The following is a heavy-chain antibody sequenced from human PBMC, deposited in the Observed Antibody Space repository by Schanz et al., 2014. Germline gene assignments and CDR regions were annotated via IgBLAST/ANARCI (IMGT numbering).Heavy chain of an antibody. CDR3: AKSDAFDI. V-gene: IGHV3-23*04. Sequence: EVQLVESGGGVVQPGRSLRLSCAASGFSFGTYAMSWVRQAPGKGLLWVSSISGTGGDDTYYADSVKGRFTISRDNSKNTLFLQMNSLRAEDTAVYYCAKSDAFDIWGQGTLVTVSS. CDR2: ISGTGGDDT. J-gene: IGHJ3*02. CDR1: GFSFGTYA.